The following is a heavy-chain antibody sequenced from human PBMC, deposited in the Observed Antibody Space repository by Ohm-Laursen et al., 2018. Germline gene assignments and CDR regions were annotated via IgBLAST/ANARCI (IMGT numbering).Heavy chain of an antibody. V-gene: IGHV3-66*01. Sequence: SLRLSCSASRFTVSSNYMSWVRQAPGKGLECVSVIYSGGRIYYADSVKGRFTISRDNSKNTLYLQMNSLRAEDTAVYYCARDSPFEAEHYDFWSGYHSAAFDIWGQGTMVTVSS. CDR2: IYSGGRI. J-gene: IGHJ3*02. CDR1: RFTVSSNY. D-gene: IGHD3-3*01. CDR3: ARDSPFEAEHYDFWSGYHSAAFDI.